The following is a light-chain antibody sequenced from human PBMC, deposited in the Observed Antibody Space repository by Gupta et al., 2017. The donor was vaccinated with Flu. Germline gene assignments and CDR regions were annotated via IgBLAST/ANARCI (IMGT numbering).Light chain of an antibody. J-gene: IGKJ4*01. CDR2: AS. Sequence: DVQMTQSPSALSASVGDRVTITCRTSQSISSILNWYQQQPRAATALLYYASTLQTGVPSRFSGSGSGTDFTLTISSLQPEDFATYYCQQSYSNPLTFGQGTKVEIK. CDR3: QQSYSNPLT. CDR1: QSISSI. V-gene: IGKV1-39*01.